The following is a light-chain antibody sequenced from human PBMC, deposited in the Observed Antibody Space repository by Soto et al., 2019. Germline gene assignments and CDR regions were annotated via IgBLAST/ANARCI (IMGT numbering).Light chain of an antibody. J-gene: IGKJ1*01. Sequence: DIQITQYNSSLYGLVADRVTVACRASQTVSSWLAWYQQKPGKAPKLLIYKASTLKSGIPSRFSGSGSGTEFTLTISSLQPDDFATYYCQHYNSYSEAFGQGTKV. CDR1: QTVSSW. V-gene: IGKV1-5*03. CDR3: QHYNSYSEA. CDR2: KAS.